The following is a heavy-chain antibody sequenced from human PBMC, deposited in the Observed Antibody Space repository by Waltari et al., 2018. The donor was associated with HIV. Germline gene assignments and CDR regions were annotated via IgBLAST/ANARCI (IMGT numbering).Heavy chain of an antibody. Sequence: QLPLQESGPGLVKPSETLPLTCPVTGGFLSSSSHHQGWIRQPPGKGLEWIGSIYYSGSTYYNPSLKSRVTISVDTSKNQFSLKLSSVTDADTAVYYCARRGAGDTIFGRLSGWFDPWGQGTLVTVSS. V-gene: IGHV4-39*01. D-gene: IGHD3-3*01. CDR1: GGFLSSSSHH. CDR3: ARRGAGDTIFGRLSGWFDP. J-gene: IGHJ5*02. CDR2: IYYSGST.